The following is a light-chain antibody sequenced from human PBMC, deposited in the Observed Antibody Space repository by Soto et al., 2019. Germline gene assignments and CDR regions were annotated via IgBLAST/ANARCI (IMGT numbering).Light chain of an antibody. J-gene: IGKJ2*01. V-gene: IGKV3-20*01. CDR2: AAS. CDR3: QHYGSPPYT. CDR1: QSVSSSY. Sequence: EIVLTQSPGTLSLSPGERATLSCRASQSVSSSYLAWYQQKPGQAPRLLIYAASSRATGIPDRFSGSGSGTDFTLTISRLEPEDSAGYYCQHYGSPPYTFGQGTKLEIK.